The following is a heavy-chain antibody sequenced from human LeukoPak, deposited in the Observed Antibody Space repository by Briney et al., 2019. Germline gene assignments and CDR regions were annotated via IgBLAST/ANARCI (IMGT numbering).Heavy chain of an antibody. J-gene: IGHJ5*02. Sequence: PSETLSLTCTVSGASISSYYWSWIRQPPGKGLEWIGRIYTSGSTTYNPSLKSRVTMSVDTSKSQFSLNLMSVTAADTAVYYCTRDTGTTGEVKFDPWGQGTLVTVSS. CDR1: GASISSYY. V-gene: IGHV4-4*07. CDR2: IYTSGST. D-gene: IGHD4-17*01. CDR3: TRDTGTTGEVKFDP.